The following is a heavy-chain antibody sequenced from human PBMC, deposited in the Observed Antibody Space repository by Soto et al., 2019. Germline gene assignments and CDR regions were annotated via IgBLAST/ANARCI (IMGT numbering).Heavy chain of an antibody. Sequence: EVPLVESGGGLVQPGGSLRLSCAASGFTVSSKYMSWVRQAPGKGLEWVSLIQHVGPTYYVDSVKGRFTISRDTSENTMLLKMDSLRAEDTAVYYCARGDVLCDVGRCIGVALDVWGKGTMVTVSS. J-gene: IGHJ6*04. CDR3: ARGDVLCDVGRCIGVALDV. D-gene: IGHD2-15*01. V-gene: IGHV3-66*01. CDR1: GFTVSSKY. CDR2: IQHVGPT.